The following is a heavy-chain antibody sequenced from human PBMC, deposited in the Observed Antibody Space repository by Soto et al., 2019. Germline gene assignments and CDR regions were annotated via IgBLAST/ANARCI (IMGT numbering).Heavy chain of an antibody. D-gene: IGHD4-17*01. Sequence: SETLSLTCTVSGGSISSYYWSWIRQPPGKGLEWIGYIYYSGSTNYNPSLKSRVTISVDTSKNQFSLKLSSVTAADTAVYYCTRADLRYPADYWGQGTLVTVSS. CDR2: IYYSGST. CDR3: TRADLRYPADY. V-gene: IGHV4-59*01. J-gene: IGHJ4*02. CDR1: GGSISSYY.